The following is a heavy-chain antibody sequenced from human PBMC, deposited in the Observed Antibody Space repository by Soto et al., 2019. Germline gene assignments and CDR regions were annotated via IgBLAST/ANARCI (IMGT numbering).Heavy chain of an antibody. Sequence: PSETLSLTCTVSGGSISRGGYFWILIRQHPGKGLEWIGYIYYSGSTYYNPSLKSRVTISVDTSKNQFSLKLSSVTAADTAVYYCARGIAAAGYFDYWGQGTLVTVSS. CDR3: ARGIAAAGYFDY. D-gene: IGHD6-13*01. CDR1: GGSISRGGYF. V-gene: IGHV4-31*03. J-gene: IGHJ4*02. CDR2: IYYSGST.